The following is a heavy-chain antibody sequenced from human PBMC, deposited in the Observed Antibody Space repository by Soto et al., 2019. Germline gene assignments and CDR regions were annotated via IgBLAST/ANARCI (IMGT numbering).Heavy chain of an antibody. CDR2: ISGSGGST. V-gene: IGHV3-23*01. Sequence: EVQLLESGGGLVQPGGSLRLSCAASGFTFSSYAMSWVRQAPGKGLEWVSAISGSGGSTYYADSVKGRFTISRDNSKNTLYRQMNSLRAEDTAVYYCAKDRGVVQTRGGWGQGTLVTVSS. D-gene: IGHD1-1*01. CDR3: AKDRGVVQTRGG. J-gene: IGHJ4*02. CDR1: GFTFSSYA.